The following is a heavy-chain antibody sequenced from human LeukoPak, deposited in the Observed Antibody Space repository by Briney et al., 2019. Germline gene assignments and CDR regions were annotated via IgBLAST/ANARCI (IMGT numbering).Heavy chain of an antibody. CDR3: ARVSGYCSDGVCRFDY. J-gene: IGHJ4*02. Sequence: SETVSLTCAVYGGSSIGYSWSWVRQPPGKGLEWIGEIDDSGTTNYRPSLKSRVTISVDTSKNQLSLKVTSVTAADTAVYYCARVSGYCSDGVCRFDYWGQGTLVTVSS. CDR2: IDDSGTT. D-gene: IGHD2-8*01. V-gene: IGHV4-34*01. CDR1: GGSSIGYS.